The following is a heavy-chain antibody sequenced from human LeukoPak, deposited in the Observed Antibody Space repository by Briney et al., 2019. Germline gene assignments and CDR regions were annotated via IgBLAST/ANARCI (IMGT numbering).Heavy chain of an antibody. CDR2: INHSGST. J-gene: IGHJ4*02. CDR3: ARGSYDYVWGSYRYEPSFDY. CDR1: GGSFSGYY. Sequence: ASETLSLTCAVYGGSFSGYYWSWIRQPPGKGLEWIGEINHSGSTNYNPSLKSRVTISVDTSKNQFSLKLSSVTAADTAVYYCARGSYDYVWGSYRYEPSFDYWGQGTLVTVSP. D-gene: IGHD3-16*02. V-gene: IGHV4-34*01.